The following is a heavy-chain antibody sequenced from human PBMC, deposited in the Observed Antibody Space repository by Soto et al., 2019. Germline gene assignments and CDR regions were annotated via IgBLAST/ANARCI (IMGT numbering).Heavy chain of an antibody. CDR2: ISGGGGDT. CDR1: GFPFSSYA. Sequence: PGGSLRLSCAASGFPFSSYAMSWVRQAPGKGLEWVSGISGGGGDTSYADSVRGRFTCSRDNSKNTLYLQMNSLRAEDTALYYCAKSLFGGPDIWGQGTMVTVS. J-gene: IGHJ3*02. D-gene: IGHD2-15*01. V-gene: IGHV3-23*01. CDR3: AKSLFGGPDI.